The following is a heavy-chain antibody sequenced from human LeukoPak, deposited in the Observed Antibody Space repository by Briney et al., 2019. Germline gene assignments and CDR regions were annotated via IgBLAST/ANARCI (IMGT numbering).Heavy chain of an antibody. V-gene: IGHV3-30-3*01. D-gene: IGHD1-14*01. CDR2: ISFDGSNK. CDR3: ARDAPLTLRYFDY. CDR1: GFTFSSYA. J-gene: IGHJ4*02. Sequence: GGPLRLSCAASGFTFSSYAMHWVRQAPGKGLEWVAVISFDGSNKYYADSVKGRFTISRDNSKNTLYLQMNSLRAEDTASYYCARDAPLTLRYFDYWGQGTLVTASS.